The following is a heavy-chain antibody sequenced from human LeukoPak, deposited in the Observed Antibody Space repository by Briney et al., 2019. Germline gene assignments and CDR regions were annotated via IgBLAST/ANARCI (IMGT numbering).Heavy chain of an antibody. J-gene: IGHJ6*02. D-gene: IGHD3-10*01. V-gene: IGHV3-23*01. CDR2: ISGSGGST. CDR3: AKEGPLLWFGELLGPYGMDV. CDR1: GFTFSSYA. Sequence: GGSLRLSCAASGFTFSSYAMSWVRQAPGKGLEWVSAISGSGGSTYYADSVKGRFTISRDNSKNTLYLQMNSLRAEDTAVYYCAKEGPLLWFGELLGPYGMDVWGQGTTVTVSS.